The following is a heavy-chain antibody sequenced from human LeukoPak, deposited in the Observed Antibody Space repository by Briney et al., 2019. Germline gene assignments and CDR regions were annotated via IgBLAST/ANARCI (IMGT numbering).Heavy chain of an antibody. CDR2: ISSSSSYI. Sequence: GGSLSLSCAASGFTFSSYSMNWVRQAPGKGLEWVSSISSSSSYIYYADSVKGRFTISRDNAKNSLYLQMNSLRAEDTAVYYCAREGDKSRFLEWLSGVDAFDIWGQGTMVTVSS. CDR1: GFTFSSYS. V-gene: IGHV3-21*01. J-gene: IGHJ3*02. D-gene: IGHD3-3*01. CDR3: AREGDKSRFLEWLSGVDAFDI.